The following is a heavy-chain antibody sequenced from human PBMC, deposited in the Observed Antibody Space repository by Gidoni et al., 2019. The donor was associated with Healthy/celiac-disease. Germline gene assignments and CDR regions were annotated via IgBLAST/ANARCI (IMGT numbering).Heavy chain of an antibody. CDR2: ISYDGSNK. CDR1: GFTFSSYG. D-gene: IGHD2-8*01. V-gene: IGHV3-30*03. Sequence: QVQLVESGGGVVQPGRSLRLSCAASGFTFSSYGMHWVRQAPGKGLEWVAVISYDGSNKYYADSVKGRFTISRDNSKNTLYLQMNSLRAEDTAVYYCARAPDCTNGVCFPGRFDYWGQGTLVTVSS. J-gene: IGHJ4*02. CDR3: ARAPDCTNGVCFPGRFDY.